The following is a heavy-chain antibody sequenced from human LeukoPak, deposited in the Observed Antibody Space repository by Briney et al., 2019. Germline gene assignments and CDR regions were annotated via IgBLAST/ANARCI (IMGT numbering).Heavy chain of an antibody. V-gene: IGHV3-21*01. CDR2: ISSSSYI. Sequence: GGSLRLSCAASGFTFSSYSMNWVRQAPGKGLEWVSCISSSSYIYYADSVKGRFTISRDNAKNSLYLQMNSLRAEDTAVYYCARDLLGRRSTGISFDIWGQGTMVTVSS. D-gene: IGHD3-10*01. J-gene: IGHJ3*02. CDR3: ARDLLGRRSTGISFDI. CDR1: GFTFSSYS.